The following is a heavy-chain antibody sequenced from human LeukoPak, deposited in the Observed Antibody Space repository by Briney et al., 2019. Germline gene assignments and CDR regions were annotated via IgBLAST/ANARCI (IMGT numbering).Heavy chain of an antibody. V-gene: IGHV3-23*01. D-gene: IGHD2-15*01. J-gene: IGHJ4*02. CDR1: GFTFSSSA. CDR3: AKQLGYCSAGSCYFPY. CDR2: ISNNGGYT. Sequence: GGSLRLSCAASGFTFSSSAMSWVRQAPGKGLEWVSAISNNGGYTYYADSVQGRFTISRDNSKSTLCLQMNSLRAEDTAVYYCAKQLGYCSAGSCYFPYWGQGTLVTVSS.